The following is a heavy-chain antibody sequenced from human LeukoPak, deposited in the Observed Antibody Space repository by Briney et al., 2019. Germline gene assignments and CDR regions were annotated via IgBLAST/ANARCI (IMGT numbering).Heavy chain of an antibody. CDR3: ARDSPGYSGGPTPGGDHNWFDP. J-gene: IGHJ5*02. Sequence: GASVKVSCKASGYTFTSYAMNWVRQAPGQGLEWMGWINTNTGNPTYAQGFTGRFVFSLDTSVSTAYLQISSLKAEDTAVYYCARDSPGYSGGPTPGGDHNWFDPWGQGTLVTVSS. D-gene: IGHD2-21*01. CDR1: GYTFTSYA. CDR2: INTNTGNP. V-gene: IGHV7-4-1*02.